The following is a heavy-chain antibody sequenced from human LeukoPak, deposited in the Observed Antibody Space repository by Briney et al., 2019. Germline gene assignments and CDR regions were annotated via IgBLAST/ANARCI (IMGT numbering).Heavy chain of an antibody. J-gene: IGHJ4*02. V-gene: IGHV4-59*12. CDR1: GGSISSYY. CDR2: KDYSGST. D-gene: IGHD6-13*01. Sequence: SETLSLTCTVSGGSISSYYWSWIRQPPGKGLEWIGYKDYSGSTNYNRSLKSRVTISVDTSKNQFSLKLSSVTAADTAVYYCARGRRGYSSSWYFDYWGQGTLVTVSS. CDR3: ARGRRGYSSSWYFDY.